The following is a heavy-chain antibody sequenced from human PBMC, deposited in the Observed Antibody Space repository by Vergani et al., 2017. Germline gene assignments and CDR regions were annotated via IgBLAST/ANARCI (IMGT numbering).Heavy chain of an antibody. D-gene: IGHD3-10*01. V-gene: IGHV4-38-2*01. J-gene: IGHJ6*02. CDR3: ARHRGSGGFFPSSYFDGMYV. CDR1: DSSIMTNPY. CDR2: IHHSGDT. Sequence: QVQLQESGPGLVKPSETLTLTCDVSDSSIMTNPYWGWFRQSPGKGLEWIGCIHHSGDTHYNSSLKSRVSISIVSSSKFSLSLTSVTAADTATYYCARHRGSGGFFPSSYFDGMYVWGHGAKVTVSS.